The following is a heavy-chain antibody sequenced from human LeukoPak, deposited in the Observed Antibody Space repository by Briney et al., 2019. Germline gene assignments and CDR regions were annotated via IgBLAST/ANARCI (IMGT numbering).Heavy chain of an antibody. CDR2: ISSSGSTI. D-gene: IGHD6-6*01. CDR1: GFTVSSNY. Sequence: GGSLRLSCAASGFTVSSNYMSWVRQAPGKGLEWISYISSSGSTIYYADSVKGRFTISRDNARNSLYLQMNSLRAEDTAVYYCARERAIASLRPYYFDYWGQGTLVTVSS. J-gene: IGHJ4*02. V-gene: IGHV3-11*01. CDR3: ARERAIASLRPYYFDY.